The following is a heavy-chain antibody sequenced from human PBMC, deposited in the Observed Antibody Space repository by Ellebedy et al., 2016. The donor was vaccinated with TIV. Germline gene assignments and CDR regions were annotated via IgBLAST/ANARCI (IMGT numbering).Heavy chain of an antibody. D-gene: IGHD3-10*01. Sequence: GGSLRLXXAASGFSFSSYGMHWVRQAPGKGLEWVAVISYDGGKVYYADSVKGRFTISRDNSKNTLYLQMNSLRVEDTAVYYCADGDYDYWGQGTLVTVSS. V-gene: IGHV3-30*03. CDR2: ISYDGGKV. CDR1: GFSFSSYG. CDR3: ADGDYDY. J-gene: IGHJ4*02.